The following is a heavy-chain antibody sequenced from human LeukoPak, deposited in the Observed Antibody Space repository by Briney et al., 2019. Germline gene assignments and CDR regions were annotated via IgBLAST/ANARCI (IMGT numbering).Heavy chain of an antibody. CDR3: ARGYHWGSPTRNFYYLDV. J-gene: IGHJ6*03. CDR1: GGSISSYY. CDR2: IYTSGST. Sequence: PSETLSLTCTVSGGSISSYYWSWIRQPAGKGLEWIGRIYTSGSTNYNPSLKSRVTMSVDTSKNQFSLKLRSVTAADTAVYYCARGYHWGSPTRNFYYLDVWGKGTTVTVSS. D-gene: IGHD7-27*01. V-gene: IGHV4-4*07.